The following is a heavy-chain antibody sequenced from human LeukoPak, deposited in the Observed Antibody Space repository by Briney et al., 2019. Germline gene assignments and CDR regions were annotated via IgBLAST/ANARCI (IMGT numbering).Heavy chain of an antibody. D-gene: IGHD2-8*01. V-gene: IGHV3-23*01. CDR2: ISGSGGNT. CDR1: GFTFSSYG. J-gene: IGHJ4*02. Sequence: GRSLRLSCAASGFTFSSYGMHWVRQAPGKGLEWVSGISGSGGNTFYADSVKGRFTISRDNSKSTLSLQMNSLRAEDTAVYYCAKEMGVVLMVYALDYWGQGNLVTVSS. CDR3: AKEMGVVLMVYALDY.